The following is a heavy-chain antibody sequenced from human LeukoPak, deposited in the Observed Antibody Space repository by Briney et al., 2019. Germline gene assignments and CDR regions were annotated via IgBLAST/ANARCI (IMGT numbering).Heavy chain of an antibody. CDR1: GFTFSSYA. J-gene: IGHJ4*02. V-gene: IGHV3-23*01. Sequence: PGGSLRLSCAASGFTFSSYAMSWVRQAPGMGLEWVSAISGSGGSTYYADSVKGRFTISRDNSKNTLYLQMNSLRAEDTAVYYCAKEGLLWFGELSYFDYWGQGTLVTVSS. CDR3: AKEGLLWFGELSYFDY. D-gene: IGHD3-10*01. CDR2: ISGSGGST.